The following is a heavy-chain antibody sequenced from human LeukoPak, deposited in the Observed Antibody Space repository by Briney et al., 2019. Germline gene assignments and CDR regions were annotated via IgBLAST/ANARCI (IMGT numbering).Heavy chain of an antibody. Sequence: PGGSLRLSCAASGFTFSSYAMSWVRQAPGKGLEWVSTITGSGDNTYYADSVKGRFTISRDNSKNTLYVQMNSLRAEDTAVYYCAKGTYAFWVNYYNDYWGQGTLVTVSS. V-gene: IGHV3-23*01. D-gene: IGHD3-3*01. CDR2: ITGSGDNT. J-gene: IGHJ4*02. CDR3: AKGTYAFWVNYYNDY. CDR1: GFTFSSYA.